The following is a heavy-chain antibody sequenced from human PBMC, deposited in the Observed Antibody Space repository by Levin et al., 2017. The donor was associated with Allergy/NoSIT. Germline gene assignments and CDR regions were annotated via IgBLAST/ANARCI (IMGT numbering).Heavy chain of an antibody. CDR3: ASSKSGWWFDP. V-gene: IGHV4-59*11. J-gene: IGHJ5*02. CDR2: ISYSGST. Sequence: SQTLSLTCTVSNDSISNHYWTWIRQPPGKGLEWITYISYSGSTNYNPSLQSRVTISVDTSKNQFSLKLRSVIAADTAIYYCASSKSGWWFDPWGQGTLVTVSS. CDR1: NDSISNHY. D-gene: IGHD2/OR15-2a*01.